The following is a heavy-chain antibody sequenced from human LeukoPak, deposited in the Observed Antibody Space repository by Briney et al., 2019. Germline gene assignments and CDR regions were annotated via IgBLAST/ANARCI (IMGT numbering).Heavy chain of an antibody. CDR1: GGSISSSSYY. J-gene: IGHJ4*02. V-gene: IGHV4-39*01. Sequence: SSETLSLTCSVSGGSISSSSYYWGWIRQPPGKGLEWIGSIYYSGSTYYNPSLKSRVTISVDTSKNQFSLKVSSVTAADTAVYYCASSVPGPLFDYWGQGTLVTVSS. CDR3: ASSVPGPLFDY. CDR2: IYYSGST.